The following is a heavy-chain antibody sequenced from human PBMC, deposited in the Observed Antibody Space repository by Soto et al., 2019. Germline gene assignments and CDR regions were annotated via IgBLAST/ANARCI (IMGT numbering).Heavy chain of an antibody. Sequence: GESLKISCKGSGYSFTSYWIGWVRQMPGKGLEWMGIIYPGDSDTRYSPSFQGQVTISADKSISTAYLQWSSLKASDTAMYYCARPSGSYYSHDAFDIWGQGAMVTVSS. CDR2: IYPGDSDT. CDR1: GYSFTSYW. J-gene: IGHJ3*02. CDR3: ARPSGSYYSHDAFDI. V-gene: IGHV5-51*01. D-gene: IGHD1-26*01.